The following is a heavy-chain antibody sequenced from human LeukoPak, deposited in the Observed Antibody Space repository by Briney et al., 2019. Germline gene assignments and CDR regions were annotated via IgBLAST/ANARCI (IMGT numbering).Heavy chain of an antibody. CDR2: INHSGST. Sequence: SETLSLTCAVYGGSFSGYYWSWIRQPPGKGLEWIGEINHSGSTNYNPSLKSRVTISVDTSKNQFSLKLSSVTAADTAVYYCARGGVVAATFFDYWGQGTPVPVSS. J-gene: IGHJ4*02. D-gene: IGHD2-15*01. CDR3: ARGGVVAATFFDY. CDR1: GGSFSGYY. V-gene: IGHV4-34*01.